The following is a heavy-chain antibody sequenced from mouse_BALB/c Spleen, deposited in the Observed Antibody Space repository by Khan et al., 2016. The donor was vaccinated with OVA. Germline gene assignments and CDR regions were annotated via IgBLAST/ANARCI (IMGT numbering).Heavy chain of an antibody. Sequence: EVELVESGGGLVKPGGSLKLSCAASGFSFSDYYMYWIRQTPEKRLEWVATISDGGGSTYYPDSVKGRFTISRDNAKNNLHLQMSSLKSEDTAIXYCARAGYGGFAYWGQGTLVTVSA. J-gene: IGHJ3*01. V-gene: IGHV5-4*02. D-gene: IGHD1-1*02. CDR2: ISDGGGST. CDR1: GFSFSDYY. CDR3: ARAGYGGFAY.